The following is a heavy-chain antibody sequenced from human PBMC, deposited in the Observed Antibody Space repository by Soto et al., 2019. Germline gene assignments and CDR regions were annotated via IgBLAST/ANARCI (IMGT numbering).Heavy chain of an antibody. Sequence: SETLSLTCTVSDGSISTYFCNWIRQPAGKGLEWIGRIDNSGNTNYNPSLKSRVTMSADTSRNQFSLKLNSVTAADAAVYYCARGGQDFWSGPFDYWGQGALVTVSS. J-gene: IGHJ4*02. CDR1: DGSISTYF. V-gene: IGHV4-4*07. CDR3: ARGGQDFWSGPFDY. D-gene: IGHD3-3*01. CDR2: IDNSGNT.